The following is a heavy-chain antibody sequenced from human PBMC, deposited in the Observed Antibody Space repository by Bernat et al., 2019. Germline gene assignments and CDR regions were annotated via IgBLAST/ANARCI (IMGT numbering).Heavy chain of an antibody. D-gene: IGHD1-26*01. CDR2: IYYTGST. V-gene: IGHV4-39*01. J-gene: IGHJ4*02. Sequence: QLQLQESGPGLVKPSETLSLTCTVSGGSISNTNYYWGWLRQPPGKGLEWIGHIYYTGSTSYYPSLKTRVTMSVDTSENQFSLKLTSVTAADTAVYYCARAIVGTPVDYWGQGTLVTVSS. CDR3: ARAIVGTPVDY. CDR1: GGSISNTNYY.